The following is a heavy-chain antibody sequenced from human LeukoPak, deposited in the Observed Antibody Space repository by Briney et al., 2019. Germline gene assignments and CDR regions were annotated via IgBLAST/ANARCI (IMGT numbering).Heavy chain of an antibody. CDR1: GGSISSGGYY. J-gene: IGHJ4*02. V-gene: IGHV4-30-2*01. Sequence: TLSLTCTVSGGSISSGGYYWSWIRQPPGKGLEWIGYIYHSGSTYYNPSLKGRVTISVDRSKNQFSLKLSSVTAADTAVYYCARGQYFDWPHGGPWGQGTLVTVSS. D-gene: IGHD3-9*01. CDR2: IYHSGST. CDR3: ARGQYFDWPHGGP.